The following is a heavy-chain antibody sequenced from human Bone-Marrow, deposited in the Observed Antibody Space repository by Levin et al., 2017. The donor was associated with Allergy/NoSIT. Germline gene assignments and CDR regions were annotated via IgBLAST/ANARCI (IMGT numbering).Heavy chain of an antibody. Sequence: GESLKISCAASGFTFSTYAMSWVRQAPGKGLEWVSAIGGSGDRTHYADSVKGRFTISRDNSKNTLYLQMNSLRAEDTAAYYCAKCSGYVDPFDYWGLGTLVTVSS. CDR3: AKCSGYVDPFDY. J-gene: IGHJ4*02. D-gene: IGHD3-22*01. CDR1: GFTFSTYA. V-gene: IGHV3-23*01. CDR2: IGGSGDRT.